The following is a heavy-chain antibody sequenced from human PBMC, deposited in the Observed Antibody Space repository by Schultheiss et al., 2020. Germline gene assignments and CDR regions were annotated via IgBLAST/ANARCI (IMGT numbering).Heavy chain of an antibody. V-gene: IGHV1-18*04. CDR2: INPNSGNT. CDR3: ARDSKKREGLMVYAG. D-gene: IGHD2-8*01. Sequence: ASVKVSCKASGYTFTGYYMHWVRQAPGQGLEWMGWINPNSGNTNYAQKLQGRVTMTTDTSTSTAYMELRSLRSDDTAVYYCARDSKKREGLMVYAGWGQGTLVTVSS. CDR1: GYTFTGYY. J-gene: IGHJ4*02.